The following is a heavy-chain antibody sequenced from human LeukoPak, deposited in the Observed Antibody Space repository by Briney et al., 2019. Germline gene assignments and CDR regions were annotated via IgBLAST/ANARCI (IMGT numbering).Heavy chain of an antibody. CDR1: GFTFSSYW. D-gene: IGHD4-11*01. J-gene: IGHJ6*02. CDR2: INSDGSST. CDR3: ARDQDSNYYYYGMDV. V-gene: IGHV3-74*01. Sequence: GGSLRLSCAASGFTFSSYWMHWVRQAPGKGLVWVSRINSDGSSTSYADSVKGRFTISRDNAKNTLYLQMNSLRAEDTAVYYCARDQDSNYYYYGMDVWGQGTTVTVSS.